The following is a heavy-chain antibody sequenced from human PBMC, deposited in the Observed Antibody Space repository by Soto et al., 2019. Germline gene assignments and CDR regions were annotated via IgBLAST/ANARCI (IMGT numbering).Heavy chain of an antibody. J-gene: IGHJ5*02. Sequence: QVQLVQSGAEVKKPGSSVKVSCKASGGTFSSYAISWVRQAPGQGLEWMGGIIPIFGTANYAQKFQGRVTITADESTSTANMELSSLRSEDTAVDYCARIGSTSPDWFDPWGQGTLVTVSS. CDR1: GGTFSSYA. V-gene: IGHV1-69*01. CDR2: IIPIFGTA. CDR3: ARIGSTSPDWFDP. D-gene: IGHD2-2*01.